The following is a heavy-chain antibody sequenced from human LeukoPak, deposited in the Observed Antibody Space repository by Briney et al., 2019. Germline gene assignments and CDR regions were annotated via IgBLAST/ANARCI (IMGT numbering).Heavy chain of an antibody. CDR3: ARGGEGDGYNYSFDY. CDR1: GFTFSSYG. J-gene: IGHJ4*02. V-gene: IGHV3-53*01. Sequence: PGGSLRLSCAASGFTFSSYGMHWVRRAPGKGLEWVSVIYSGGSTYYADSVKGRFTISRDNSKNTLYLQMNSLRAEDTAVYYCARGGEGDGYNYSFDYWGQGTLVTVSS. CDR2: IYSGGST. D-gene: IGHD5-24*01.